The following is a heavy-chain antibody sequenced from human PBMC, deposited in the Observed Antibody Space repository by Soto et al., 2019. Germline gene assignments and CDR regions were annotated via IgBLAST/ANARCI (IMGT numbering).Heavy chain of an antibody. Sequence: QVQLVQSGAEGKKLGASGKVSSKSSGSTFTSYDINWLRQAPGQGLEWMGGMNPNSGNTVYAQRCQGRVTMTRNTSISTAYMELSSLRSEDTAVYYCARERNWFDPWGQGTLVTVSS. CDR3: ARERNWFDP. CDR1: GSTFTSYD. J-gene: IGHJ5*02. CDR2: MNPNSGNT. V-gene: IGHV1-8*01.